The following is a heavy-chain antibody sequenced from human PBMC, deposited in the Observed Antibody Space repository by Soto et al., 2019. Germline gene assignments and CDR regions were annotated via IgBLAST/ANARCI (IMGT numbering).Heavy chain of an antibody. D-gene: IGHD2-2*01. J-gene: IGHJ5*02. CDR1: GFTFRTYD. Sequence: EGQLVESGGGLVQPGGSLRLSCAASGFTFRTYDMHWVRQATGQGLEWVSTIGAAGDTYYSGSVKGRFTVSREDATNSLYLDMSSLRAGDSAVSYCARGGCSSTDCYVGSGFDPWGQGTLVTVSS. CDR3: ARGGCSSTDCYVGSGFDP. V-gene: IGHV3-13*01. CDR2: IGAAGDT.